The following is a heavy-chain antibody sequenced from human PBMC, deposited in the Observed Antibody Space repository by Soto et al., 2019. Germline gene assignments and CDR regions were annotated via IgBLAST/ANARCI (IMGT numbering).Heavy chain of an antibody. J-gene: IGHJ6*02. Sequence: SETLSLTCTVSGGSISSGGYYWSWIRQHPGKGLEWIGYIYYSGSTYYNPSLKSRVTISVDTSKNQFSLKLSSVTAADTAVYYCARGIIVVVPAAMRHYYYGMDVWGQGTTVTVSS. CDR1: GGSISSGGYY. CDR3: ARGIIVVVPAAMRHYYYGMDV. V-gene: IGHV4-31*03. D-gene: IGHD2-2*01. CDR2: IYYSGST.